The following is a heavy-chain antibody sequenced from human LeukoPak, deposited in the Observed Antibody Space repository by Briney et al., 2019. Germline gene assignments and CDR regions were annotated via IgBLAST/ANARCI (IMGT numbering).Heavy chain of an antibody. CDR3: ARALNYDSWSGYSIDYYYGMDV. CDR2: INHSGST. Sequence: SETLSLTCAVYGGSFSGYYWSWIRQPPGKGLEWIGEINHSGSTNYNPSLKSRVTISVDTSKNQFSLKLSSVTAADTAVYYCARALNYDSWSGYSIDYYYGMDVWGQGTTVTVSS. D-gene: IGHD3-3*01. V-gene: IGHV4-34*01. J-gene: IGHJ6*02. CDR1: GGSFSGYY.